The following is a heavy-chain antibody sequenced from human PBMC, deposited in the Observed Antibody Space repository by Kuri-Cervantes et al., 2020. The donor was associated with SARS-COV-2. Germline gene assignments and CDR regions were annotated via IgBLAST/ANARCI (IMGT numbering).Heavy chain of an antibody. V-gene: IGHV4-39*02. CDR2: IYYSGST. J-gene: IGHJ4*02. D-gene: IGHD6-6*01. CDR1: GGSISSSSYY. CDR3: ARDFSSSGGFDY. Sequence: GSLRLSCTVSGGSISSSSYYWGWIRQPPGKGLEWIGSIYYSGSTYYNPSLKSRVTISVDTSKNQFSLKLSSMTAADTAVYYCARDFSSSGGFDYWGQGTLVTVSS.